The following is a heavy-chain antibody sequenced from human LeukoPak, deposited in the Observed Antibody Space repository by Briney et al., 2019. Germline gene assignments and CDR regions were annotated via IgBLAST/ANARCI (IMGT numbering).Heavy chain of an antibody. CDR2: IYHSGST. D-gene: IGHD6-25*01. CDR3: ARKTAAGTYYFDY. CDR1: GGSISSSNW. Sequence: PSGTLSLTCAVSGGSISSSNWWSWVRQPPGKGLEWIGEIYHSGSTNHNPSLKSRITISVDKSKNQFSLKLSSVTAPDTAVYYCARKTAAGTYYFDYWGQGILVTVSS. V-gene: IGHV4-4*02. J-gene: IGHJ4*02.